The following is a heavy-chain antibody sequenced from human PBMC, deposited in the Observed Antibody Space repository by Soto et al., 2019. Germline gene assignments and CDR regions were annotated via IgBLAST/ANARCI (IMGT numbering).Heavy chain of an antibody. D-gene: IGHD2-21*01. J-gene: IGHJ4*02. Sequence: QVQLQESGPGLVRPSGTLSLTCAVSGGSISDNNWWSWVRQPPGKGLEWIGEIDRSGTANYNPSLNIRVTISMDKSKNQISLHLYSVTASDSAVYYCARHIGVPGTRGFDYWGQGTLVTVSS. V-gene: IGHV4-4*02. CDR2: IDRSGTA. CDR3: ARHIGVPGTRGFDY. CDR1: GGSISDNNW.